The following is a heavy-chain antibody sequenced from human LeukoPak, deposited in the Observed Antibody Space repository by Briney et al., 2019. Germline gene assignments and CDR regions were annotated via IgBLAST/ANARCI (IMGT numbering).Heavy chain of an antibody. V-gene: IGHV3-21*01. D-gene: IGHD6-19*01. CDR1: GFTFSSYS. Sequence: PGGSLRLSCAASGFTFSSYSMNWVRQAPGKGLEWVSSISSSSYIYYADSVKGRFTISRDNAKNSLYLQMNSLRAEDAAVYYCARDQEWLLDYWGQGTLVTVSS. CDR3: ARDQEWLLDY. CDR2: ISSSSYI. J-gene: IGHJ4*02.